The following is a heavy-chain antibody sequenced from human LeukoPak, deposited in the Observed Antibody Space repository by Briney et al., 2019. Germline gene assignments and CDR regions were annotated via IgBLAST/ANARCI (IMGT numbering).Heavy chain of an antibody. Sequence: GGSLRLSCAASEFTFSSYEMNLVRQAPGKGLEWVSYISSSGSTIYYADSVKGRFTISSDNAKNSLFLQMNSLAADDAVYYYCARDICAPAGDYGDYVDAFDIWGEGTMVTVSS. D-gene: IGHD4-17*01. CDR1: EFTFSSYE. CDR3: ARDICAPAGDYGDYVDAFDI. J-gene: IGHJ3*02. CDR2: ISSSGSTI. V-gene: IGHV3-48*03.